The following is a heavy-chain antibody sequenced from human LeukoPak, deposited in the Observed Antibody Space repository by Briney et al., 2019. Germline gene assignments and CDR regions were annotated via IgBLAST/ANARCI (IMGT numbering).Heavy chain of an antibody. CDR3: ARGSYDVLTGYSTFGEY. V-gene: IGHV4-59*05. D-gene: IGHD3-9*01. CDR1: GGSMSSYY. J-gene: IGHJ4*02. Sequence: SETLSLTCTVSGGSMSSYYWSWIRQPPGKGLEWIGSIYYSGSSYYNPSLKSRVTVSLDTSKNQFSLKLSSVTAANTIVYYCARGSYDVLTGYSTFGEYWGQGTLLTVSS. CDR2: IYYSGSS.